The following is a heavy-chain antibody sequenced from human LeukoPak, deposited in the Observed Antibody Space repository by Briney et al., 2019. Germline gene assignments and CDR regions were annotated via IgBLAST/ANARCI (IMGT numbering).Heavy chain of an antibody. CDR1: GFTFSSYS. D-gene: IGHD3-16*01. V-gene: IGHV3-21*01. Sequence: PGGSLRLSCAASGFTFSSYSMNWVRQAPGKGLAWVSSISSSSSYIYYADSVKGRFTISRDNAKNSLYLQMNSLRAEDTAVYYCARDSVGGRGIHDYWGQGTLVTVSS. CDR2: ISSSSSYI. J-gene: IGHJ4*02. CDR3: ARDSVGGRGIHDY.